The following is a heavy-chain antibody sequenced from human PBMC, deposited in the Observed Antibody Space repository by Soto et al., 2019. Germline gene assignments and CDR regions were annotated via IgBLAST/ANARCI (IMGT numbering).Heavy chain of an antibody. CDR2: TSGHNGET. D-gene: IGHD2-15*01. V-gene: IGHV1-18*01. J-gene: IGHJ4*02. CDR3: ARARYCSGGNCYSGAFDY. Sequence: QVPLVQSGAEVKKPGASVKVSCRASGYTFTNYGITWVRQAPGQGLEWVGWTSGHNGETDYAQKFQGRVTMTTDTSTNTAYMDLRSLRSDDTAVYYCARARYCSGGNCYSGAFDYWGQGTLVTVSS. CDR1: GYTFTNYG.